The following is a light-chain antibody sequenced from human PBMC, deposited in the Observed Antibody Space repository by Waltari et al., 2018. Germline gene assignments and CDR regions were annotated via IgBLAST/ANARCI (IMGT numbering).Light chain of an antibody. CDR2: WAS. Sequence: DIVMTQSPDSLPVSLGERATIHCKSSHSLLSSSNNKNYLAWYQQIPGQSPKLLLYWASSRESGVPDRFTGSGSGTDFTLTITSLQAEDVAIYYCQQYFNFPPTFGQGTSLESK. CDR1: HSLLSSSNNKNY. J-gene: IGKJ2*01. V-gene: IGKV4-1*01. CDR3: QQYFNFPPT.